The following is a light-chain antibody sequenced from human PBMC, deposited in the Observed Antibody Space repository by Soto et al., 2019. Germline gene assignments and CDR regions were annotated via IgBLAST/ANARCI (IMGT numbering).Light chain of an antibody. CDR1: SGHSTNA. CDR2: LKDDGSH. J-gene: IGLJ2*01. Sequence: QPVLTQSPSASASLRASVRLTCTLSSGHSTNAIAWYQLQPEKGPRYLMNLKDDGSHITGDGIPDRFSGSSSGAERYLTISSLQSEDEADYYCQTWGTATVVFGGGTKLTVL. V-gene: IGLV4-69*01. CDR3: QTWGTATVV.